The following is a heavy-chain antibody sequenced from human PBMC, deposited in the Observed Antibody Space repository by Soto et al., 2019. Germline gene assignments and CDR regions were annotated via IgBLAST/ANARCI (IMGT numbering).Heavy chain of an antibody. CDR1: GFTFSSYA. J-gene: IGHJ6*02. V-gene: IGHV3-23*01. CDR2: ISGSGGGT. CDR3: AKDPCSSTSCYVLSDYYYGMDV. Sequence: EVQLLESGGGLVQPGGSLRLSCAASGFTFSSYAMSWVRQAPGKGLEWVSAISGSGGGTYYADSVKGRFTISRDNAKNALYLQMNSLRAEDTAVYYCAKDPCSSTSCYVLSDYYYGMDVWGRGTTVTVSS. D-gene: IGHD2-2*01.